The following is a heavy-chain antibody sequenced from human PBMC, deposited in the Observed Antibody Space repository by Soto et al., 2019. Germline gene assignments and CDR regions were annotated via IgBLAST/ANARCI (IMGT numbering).Heavy chain of an antibody. Sequence: GGSLRLSCAASGFTFDDYTMHWVRQAPGKGLEWVSLISWDGGSTYYADSVKGRFTISRDNSKNSLYLQMNSLRTEDTALYYCAKDIGSGWSPTCFDYWGQGTLVTVSS. CDR2: ISWDGGST. CDR3: AKDIGSGWSPTCFDY. J-gene: IGHJ4*02. V-gene: IGHV3-43*01. D-gene: IGHD6-19*01. CDR1: GFTFDDYT.